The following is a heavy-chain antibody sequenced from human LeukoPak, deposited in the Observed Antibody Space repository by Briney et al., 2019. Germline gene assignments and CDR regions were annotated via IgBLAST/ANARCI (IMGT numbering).Heavy chain of an antibody. Sequence: PSETLSLTCAVYGGSFSGYYCSWIRQPPGKGLEWIGEINHSGSTNYNPSLKSRVTISVDTSKNQFSLKLSSVTAADTAVYYCSRGEDGYNGDWGQGTLVTVSS. V-gene: IGHV4-34*01. D-gene: IGHD5-24*01. CDR2: INHSGST. J-gene: IGHJ4*02. CDR3: SRGEDGYNGD. CDR1: GGSFSGYY.